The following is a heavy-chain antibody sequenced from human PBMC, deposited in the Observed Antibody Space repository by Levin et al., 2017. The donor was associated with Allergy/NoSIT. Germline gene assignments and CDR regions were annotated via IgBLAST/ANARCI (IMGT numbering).Heavy chain of an antibody. CDR3: AGADHVLLWFGVDY. Sequence: PGGSLRLSCAASGFTVSSNYMSWVRQAPGKGLEWVSVIYSGGSTYYADSVKGRFTISRDNSKNTLYLQMNSLRAEDTAVYYCAGADHVLLWFGVDYWGQGTLVTVSS. D-gene: IGHD3-10*01. CDR1: GFTVSSNY. V-gene: IGHV3-53*01. J-gene: IGHJ4*02. CDR2: IYSGGST.